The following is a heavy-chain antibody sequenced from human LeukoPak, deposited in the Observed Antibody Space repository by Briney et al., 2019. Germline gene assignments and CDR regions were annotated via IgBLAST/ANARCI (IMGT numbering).Heavy chain of an antibody. Sequence: TSETLSLTCTVSGGSISSGDYYWSWIRQPPAKGLEWIGYIYYSGSTYYNPSLKSRVTISVDTSKNQFSLKLSSVTAADTAVYYCARDRAYCGGDCLTVYYYYGMDVWGQGTTVTVSS. CDR1: GGSISSGDYY. V-gene: IGHV4-30-4*01. CDR2: IYYSGST. CDR3: ARDRAYCGGDCLTVYYYYGMDV. D-gene: IGHD2-21*02. J-gene: IGHJ6*02.